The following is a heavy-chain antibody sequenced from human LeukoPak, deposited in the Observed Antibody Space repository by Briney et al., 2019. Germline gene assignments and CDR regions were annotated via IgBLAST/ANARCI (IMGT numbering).Heavy chain of an antibody. V-gene: IGHV5-51*01. Sequence: GESLKISCKGSGYSFTSYWIGWVRQLPGKGLEWMGLILPGDSDTRYSPSFQGQVTISADKSISTAYLHWSSLKASDTAMYYCARRSGGGRGLRLEAWFDPWGQGTLVTVSS. D-gene: IGHD5-12*01. CDR1: GYSFTSYW. CDR3: ARRSGGGRGLRLEAWFDP. CDR2: ILPGDSDT. J-gene: IGHJ5*02.